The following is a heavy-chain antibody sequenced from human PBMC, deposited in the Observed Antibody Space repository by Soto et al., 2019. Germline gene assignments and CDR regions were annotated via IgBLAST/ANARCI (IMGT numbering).Heavy chain of an antibody. Sequence: ETLSLTCAVSGGSISSSNWWSWVRQPPGKGLEWIGEIYHSGSTNYNPSLKSRVIISVDKSKNQFSLKLSSVTAADTAVYYCARVRSSWTNTENWFAPWGQGTLVTVSS. V-gene: IGHV4-4*02. CDR1: GGSISSSNW. CDR3: ARVRSSWTNTENWFAP. D-gene: IGHD6-13*01. J-gene: IGHJ5*02. CDR2: IYHSGST.